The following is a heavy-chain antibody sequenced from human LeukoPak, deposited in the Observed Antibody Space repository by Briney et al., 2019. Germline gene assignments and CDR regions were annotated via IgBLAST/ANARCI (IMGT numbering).Heavy chain of an antibody. D-gene: IGHD3-22*01. J-gene: IGHJ6*02. CDR2: ISYDGSNK. CDR3: AKDGPSYDSSGSRYYYYGMDV. CDR1: GFTFSSYG. V-gene: IGHV3-30*18. Sequence: PGGSLRLSCAASGFTFSSYGMHWVRQAPGKGLEWVAVISYDGSNKYYADSEKGRFTISRDNSKNTLYLQMNSLRAEDTAVYYCAKDGPSYDSSGSRYYYYGMDVWGQGTTVTVSS.